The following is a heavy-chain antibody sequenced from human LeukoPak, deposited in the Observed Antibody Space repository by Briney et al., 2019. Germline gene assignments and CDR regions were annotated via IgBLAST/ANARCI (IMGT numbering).Heavy chain of an antibody. V-gene: IGHV3-48*03. Sequence: PGGSLRLSCAASGFTFSSYEFNWVRQAPGKGLEWVSYISSSGTMIYYADSVKGRFTISRDNSKNSLYLQTNNLRAEDTAVYYCAREVASCGGDCLAPWGQGTLVTVSS. CDR2: ISSSGTMI. D-gene: IGHD2-21*02. CDR1: GFTFSSYE. CDR3: AREVASCGGDCLAP. J-gene: IGHJ5*02.